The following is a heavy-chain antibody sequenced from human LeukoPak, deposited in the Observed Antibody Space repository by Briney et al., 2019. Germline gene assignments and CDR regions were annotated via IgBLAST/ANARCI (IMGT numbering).Heavy chain of an antibody. Sequence: GGSLRLSFAASGFTFSSSSMNWVRQAPGKGLEWVSSISSSSRYIYYADSVKCRFTISRANSKNTIHLQMKRLRAGDTAVYYCAREISDFFDTSGTFDIWGRGTMVTVSS. J-gene: IGHJ3*02. CDR2: ISSSSRYI. CDR3: AREISDFFDTSGTFDI. V-gene: IGHV3-21*04. CDR1: GFTFSSSS. D-gene: IGHD3-22*01.